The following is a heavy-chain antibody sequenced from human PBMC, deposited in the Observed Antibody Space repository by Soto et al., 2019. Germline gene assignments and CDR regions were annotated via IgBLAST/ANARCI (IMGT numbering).Heavy chain of an antibody. Sequence: VASVKVSCKASGYDFTAYDINWVGQASGQGLEWMGWMNPINGAAGSARRFQGRVSMTRNTATGTAYLELTSLRSDDTAVYYCGRGPSPRAPAGGTPYYYAMDVWGQGTTVTVSS. V-gene: IGHV1-8*02. J-gene: IGHJ6*02. D-gene: IGHD6-13*01. CDR3: GRGPSPRAPAGGTPYYYAMDV. CDR1: GYDFTAYD. CDR2: MNPINGAA.